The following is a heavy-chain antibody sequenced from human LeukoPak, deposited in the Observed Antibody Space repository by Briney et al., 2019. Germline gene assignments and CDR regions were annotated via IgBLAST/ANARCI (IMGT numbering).Heavy chain of an antibody. CDR2: IRSKAYDGAT. D-gene: IGHD3-16*01. J-gene: IGHJ4*02. CDR1: GFTLSYYS. CDR3: TRDRARPYDYVWGSPPTFDY. Sequence: GGSLRLSCAASGFTLSYYSMNWVRQAPGKGLEWVGFIRSKAYDGATEYAASVKGRFTISRDDSKSIAYLQMNSLKTEDTAVYYCTRDRARPYDYVWGSPPTFDYWGQGTLVTVSS. V-gene: IGHV3-49*04.